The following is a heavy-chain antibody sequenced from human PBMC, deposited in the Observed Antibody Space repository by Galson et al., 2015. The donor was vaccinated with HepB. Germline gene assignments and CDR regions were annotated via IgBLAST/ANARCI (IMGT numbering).Heavy chain of an antibody. CDR3: AKNEDYYDSSGYSLASCYFDY. D-gene: IGHD3-22*01. CDR1: GFTFSSYA. V-gene: IGHV3-23*01. Sequence: SLRLSCAASGFTFSSYAMSWVRQAPGKGLEWVSAISGSGGSTYYADSVKGRFTISRDNSKNTLYLQMNSLRAEDTAVYYCAKNEDYYDSSGYSLASCYFDYWGQGTLVTVSS. CDR2: ISGSGGST. J-gene: IGHJ4*02.